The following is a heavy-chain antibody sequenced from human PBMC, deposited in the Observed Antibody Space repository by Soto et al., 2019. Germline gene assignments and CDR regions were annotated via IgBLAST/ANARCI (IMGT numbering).Heavy chain of an antibody. V-gene: IGHV3-15*01. J-gene: IGHJ5*02. CDR2: IYSKTDGGTT. CDR3: TTLWLGGPGLDP. CDR1: GFTFSDAW. Sequence: PGGSLRLSCAASGFTFSDAWMSWVRQAPGKGLEWVSRIYSKTDGGTTDYAAPVKGRFTISRDDSKNTLYLQMNSLKTEDTAVYYCTTLWLGGPGLDPWGQGTLVTVSS. D-gene: IGHD3-10*01.